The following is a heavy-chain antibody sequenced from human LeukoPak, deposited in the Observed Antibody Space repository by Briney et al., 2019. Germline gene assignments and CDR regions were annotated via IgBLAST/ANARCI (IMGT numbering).Heavy chain of an antibody. D-gene: IGHD1-26*01. CDR3: AKDRAGGSGSFFDY. CDR1: GFTFDDYA. Sequence: GGSLRLSSAASGFTFDDYAMHWVRQAPGKGLEWVSGISWNSGSIGYADSVKGRFTISRDNAKNSLYLQVNSLRAEDTALYYCAKDRAGGSGSFFDYWGQGTLVTVSS. CDR2: ISWNSGSI. V-gene: IGHV3-9*01. J-gene: IGHJ4*02.